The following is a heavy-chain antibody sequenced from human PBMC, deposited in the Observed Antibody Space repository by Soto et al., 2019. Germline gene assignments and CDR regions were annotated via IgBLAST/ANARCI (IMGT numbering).Heavy chain of an antibody. Sequence: QVQLMQAVAEVKKPGASVMVSCTAFGYTFTSYDINWVRQASGHGLEWMGLMNPNRVNIGYAQKCQRIVTINRNYSKSTAHMERSSLRAKYKAVYDCARERSGCRHEWGQGALCTVSA. CDR3: ARERSGCRHE. D-gene: IGHD6-19*01. CDR2: MNPNRVNI. J-gene: IGHJ4*02. V-gene: IGHV1-8*01. CDR1: GYTFTSYD.